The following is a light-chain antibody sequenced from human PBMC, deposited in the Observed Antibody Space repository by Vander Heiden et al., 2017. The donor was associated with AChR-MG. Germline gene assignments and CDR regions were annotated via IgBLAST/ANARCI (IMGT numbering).Light chain of an antibody. Sequence: QAVLTQPSSLSASPGASASLTCTLRNDINVGSYRIYWYQQKPGSTPQHLLNYKSDSDKQGDSGVPSRFSGAKDASANAGMLFISGLQSEDEADYYCMIWYRSTWVFGGGTKLTVL. CDR3: MIWYRSTWV. CDR1: NDINVGSYR. CDR2: YKSDSDK. V-gene: IGLV5-45*02. J-gene: IGLJ3*02.